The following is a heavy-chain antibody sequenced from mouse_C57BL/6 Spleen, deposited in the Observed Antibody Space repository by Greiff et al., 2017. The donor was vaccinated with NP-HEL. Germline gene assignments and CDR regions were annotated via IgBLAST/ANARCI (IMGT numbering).Heavy chain of an antibody. Sequence: EVQLQQSGPELVKPGASVKMSCKASGYTFTDYNMHWVKQSHGKSLEWIGYINPNNGGTSYNQKFKGKATLTVNKSFSTAYMELRSLTSEDSAVYYCARPEGLYDGYPAWFAYWGQGTLVTVSA. CDR2: INPNNGGT. CDR3: ARPEGLYDGYPAWFAY. V-gene: IGHV1-22*01. CDR1: GYTFTDYN. J-gene: IGHJ3*01. D-gene: IGHD2-3*01.